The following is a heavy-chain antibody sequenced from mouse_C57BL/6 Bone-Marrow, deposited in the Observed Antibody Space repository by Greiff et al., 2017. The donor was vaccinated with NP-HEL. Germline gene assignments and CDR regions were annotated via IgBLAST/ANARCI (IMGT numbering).Heavy chain of an antibody. CDR2: IDPTDSYT. Sequence: QVQLKQPGAELVKPGASVKLSCKASGYTFTSYWMQWVKQRPGQGLEWIGEIDPTDSYTNYNQKFKGKATLTVDTSSSTAYMQLSSLTYEDSAVYDWERWTKEGATDYWGQGTPLTVSS. CDR1: GYTFTSYW. J-gene: IGHJ2*01. V-gene: IGHV1-50*01. D-gene: IGHD1-1*01. CDR3: ERWTKEGATDY.